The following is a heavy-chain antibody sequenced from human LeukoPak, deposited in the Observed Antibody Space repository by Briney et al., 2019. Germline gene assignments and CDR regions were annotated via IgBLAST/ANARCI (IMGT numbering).Heavy chain of an antibody. J-gene: IGHJ6*03. CDR3: ARSSGEMATIDYYYYMDV. V-gene: IGHV1-69*13. CDR1: GGTFSSFG. CDR2: IIPIFGSA. D-gene: IGHD5-24*01. Sequence: SVKVSRRASGGTFSSFGISWVRQAPGQGLEWMGGIIPIFGSANYAPKFQGRVTITADASTTTAYMELSRLRPEDTAVYYCARSSGEMATIDYYYYMDVWGIGTTVTVSS.